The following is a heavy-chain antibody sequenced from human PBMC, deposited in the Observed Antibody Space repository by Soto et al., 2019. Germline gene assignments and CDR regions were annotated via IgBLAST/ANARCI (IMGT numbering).Heavy chain of an antibody. Sequence: SETLSLTCTVSGGSISRYFWGWIRQPPGKGLELIGYIYYTGSTNYHPSLKNRVTISVDTSQNQFSLKLNSVTAADTAVYFCARSLRNDLFAYWGQGALVTVSS. CDR1: GGSISRYF. CDR2: IYYTGST. CDR3: ARSLRNDLFAY. J-gene: IGHJ4*02. D-gene: IGHD3-16*01. V-gene: IGHV4-59*01.